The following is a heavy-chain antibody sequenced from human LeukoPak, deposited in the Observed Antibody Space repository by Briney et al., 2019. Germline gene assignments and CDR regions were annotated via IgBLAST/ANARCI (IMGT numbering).Heavy chain of an antibody. V-gene: IGHV1-2*02. Sequence: ASVKVSCKASGYTFTDYYMHWVRQAPGQGLEWMGWINPNSGGTNYAQKFQGRVTMTTDTSTRTAYMELRSLRSDDTAVYYCARDSEDVLVVVAATRWFDPWGQGTLVTVSS. CDR1: GYTFTDYY. CDR3: ARDSEDVLVVVAATRWFDP. D-gene: IGHD2-15*01. J-gene: IGHJ5*02. CDR2: INPNSGGT.